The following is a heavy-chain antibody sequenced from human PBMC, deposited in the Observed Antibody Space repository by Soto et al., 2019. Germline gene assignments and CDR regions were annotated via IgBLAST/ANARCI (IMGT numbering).Heavy chain of an antibody. CDR1: GYTFTSYG. V-gene: IGHV1-18*01. J-gene: IGHJ4*02. CDR2: ISAYNGNT. Sequence: ASVKVSCKASGYTFTSYGISWVRQAPGQGLEWMGWISAYNGNTNYAQKLQGRVTMTTDTSTSTAYMELRSLRSDDTAVYYCARERRLGGTSCYTLAYWGQGTLVTVSS. CDR3: ARERRLGGTSCYTLAY. D-gene: IGHD2-2*02.